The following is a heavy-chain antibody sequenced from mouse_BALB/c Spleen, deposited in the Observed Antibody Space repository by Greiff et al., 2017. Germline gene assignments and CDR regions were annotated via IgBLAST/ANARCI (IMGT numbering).Heavy chain of an antibody. D-gene: IGHD2-14*01. J-gene: IGHJ3*01. V-gene: IGHV5-12-1*01. Sequence: EVHLVESGGGLVKPGGSLKLSCAASGFAFSSYDMSWVRQTPEKRLEWVAYLSSGGGSTYYPDTVKGRFTISRDNAKNTLYLQMSSLKSEDTAMYYCARRDRYGFAYWGQGTLVTVSA. CDR3: ARRDRYGFAY. CDR1: GFAFSSYD. CDR2: LSSGGGST.